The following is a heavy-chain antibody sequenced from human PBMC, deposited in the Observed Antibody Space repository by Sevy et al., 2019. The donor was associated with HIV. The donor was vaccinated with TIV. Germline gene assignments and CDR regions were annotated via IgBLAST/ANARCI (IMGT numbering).Heavy chain of an antibody. CDR3: TRGGNDFLVDYFDY. V-gene: IGHV3-49*04. J-gene: IGHJ4*02. CDR2: IRSKAYGGTT. D-gene: IGHD1-1*01. Sequence: GGSLRLSCTASGFTFGDYAMSWVRQAPGKGLEWVGFIRSKAYGGTTEYAASVKGRITISRDDSKSIAYLQMNSLKTEDTAVYYCTRGGNDFLVDYFDYWGQGTLVTVSS. CDR1: GFTFGDYA.